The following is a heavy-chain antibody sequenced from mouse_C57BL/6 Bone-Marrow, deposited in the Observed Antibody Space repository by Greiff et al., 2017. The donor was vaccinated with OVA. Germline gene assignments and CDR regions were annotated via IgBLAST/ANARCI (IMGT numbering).Heavy chain of an antibody. CDR3: AREGVYDGYYVDY. V-gene: IGHV1-66*01. D-gene: IGHD2-3*01. J-gene: IGHJ2*01. CDR2: IYPGSGNT. Sequence: QVQLQQSGPELVKPGASVKISCKASGYSFTSYYIHWVKQRPGQGLEWIGWIYPGSGNTKYNEKFKGKATLTADTSSSTAYMQLSSLTSEDSAVYYGAREGVYDGYYVDYWGQGTTLTVSS. CDR1: GYSFTSYY.